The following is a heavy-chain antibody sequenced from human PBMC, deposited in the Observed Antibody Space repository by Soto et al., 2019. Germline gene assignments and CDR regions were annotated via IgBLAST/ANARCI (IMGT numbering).Heavy chain of an antibody. CDR2: IYPGDSDT. CDR1: GYSFTSHW. V-gene: IGHV5-51*01. J-gene: IGHJ6*02. CDR3: ARLPLSNYYYYGMDV. Sequence: GESLKISCQASGYSFTSHWIAWVRQMPGKGLEWMGIIYPGDSDTRYSPSFQGQVTISADKSISTAYLQWSSLKASDTAMYYCARLPLSNYYYYGMDVWGQGTTVTVSS.